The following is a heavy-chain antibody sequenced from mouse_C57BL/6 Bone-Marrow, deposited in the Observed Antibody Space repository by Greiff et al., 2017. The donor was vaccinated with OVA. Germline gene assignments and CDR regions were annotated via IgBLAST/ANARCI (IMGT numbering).Heavy chain of an antibody. CDR2: ISSGDDHI. V-gene: IGHV5-9-1*02. CDR1: GFTFSSYA. CDR3: TRDQEMAWFAY. D-gene: IGHD2-3*01. Sequence: EVNVVESGEGLVKPGGSLKLSCAASGFTFSSYAMSWVRQTPEKRLEWVAYISSGDDHIYYADTVKGRFTISRDNARNTLYLQMSSRKSEDTAMYYCTRDQEMAWFAYWGQGTLVTVSA. J-gene: IGHJ3*01.